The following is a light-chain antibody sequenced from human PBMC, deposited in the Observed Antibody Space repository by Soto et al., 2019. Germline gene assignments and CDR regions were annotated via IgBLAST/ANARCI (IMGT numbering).Light chain of an antibody. V-gene: IGKV3-20*01. CDR3: QLYGVSSPRIT. Sequence: EIVLTQSPGTLSLSPGEKATLSCRASQPVSASYLAWYQQKPGQAPRLLIYGATNRIIGIPDRFSGSVSGTDFTLTISRLEPEDFAVYYCQLYGVSSPRITFGQGTRLDIK. CDR2: GAT. CDR1: QPVSASY. J-gene: IGKJ5*01.